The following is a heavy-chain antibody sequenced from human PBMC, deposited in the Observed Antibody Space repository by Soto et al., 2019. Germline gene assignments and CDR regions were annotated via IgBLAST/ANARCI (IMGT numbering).Heavy chain of an antibody. CDR1: GYTFTSYG. D-gene: IGHD4-17*01. V-gene: IGHV1-18*01. CDR3: ARDLGPMTTVTRLFDY. J-gene: IGHJ4*02. CDR2: ISAYNGNT. Sequence: QVQLVQSGAEVKKPGASVKVSCKASGYTFTSYGISWVRQAPGQGLEWMGWISAYNGNTNYAQKLQGRVTMTTDTSTSTPYMELRSVRSDDTAVYYCARDLGPMTTVTRLFDYWGQGTLVTVSS.